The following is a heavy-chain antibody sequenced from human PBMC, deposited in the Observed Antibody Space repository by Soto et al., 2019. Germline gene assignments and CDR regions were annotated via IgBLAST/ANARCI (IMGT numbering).Heavy chain of an antibody. CDR2: ISGSGGST. CDR1: GFTFSSYA. Sequence: GGSLRLSCAASGFTFSSYAMSWVRQAPGKGLEWVSAISGSGGSTYYADSVKGRFTISRDNSKNTLYLQMNSLRAEDTAVYYCAKVNDILTGYNYGMDVWGQGTTVTGSS. V-gene: IGHV3-23*01. J-gene: IGHJ6*02. D-gene: IGHD3-9*01. CDR3: AKVNDILTGYNYGMDV.